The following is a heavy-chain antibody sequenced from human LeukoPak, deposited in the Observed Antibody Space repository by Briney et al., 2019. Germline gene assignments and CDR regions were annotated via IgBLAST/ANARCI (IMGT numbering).Heavy chain of an antibody. CDR1: GFTFSSYS. D-gene: IGHD1-26*01. CDR3: ASWGEGALDN. CDR2: ISTHTTTK. V-gene: IGHV3-48*01. J-gene: IGHJ4*02. Sequence: GGSLRLSCGASGFTFSSYSMNWVRQAPGKGLEWISYISTHTTTKYYANSVKGRFTISRDNAKKSLYLQMNSLRVEYTGVYYCASWGEGALDNWGQGTLVTVSS.